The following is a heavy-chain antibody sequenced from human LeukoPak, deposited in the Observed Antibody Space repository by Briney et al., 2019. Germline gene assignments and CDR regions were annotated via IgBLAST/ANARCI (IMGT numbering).Heavy chain of an antibody. CDR1: GGSISSYY. V-gene: IGHV4-59*01. Sequence: SETLSLTCTVSGGSISSYYWSWLRQPPGKGLEWIGYIYYSGSTNYNPSLKSRVTISVDTSKNQFSLKLSSVTAADTAVYYCARIGITGTTGYYYYMDVWGKGTTVTVSS. J-gene: IGHJ6*03. D-gene: IGHD1-7*01. CDR2: IYYSGST. CDR3: ARIGITGTTGYYYYMDV.